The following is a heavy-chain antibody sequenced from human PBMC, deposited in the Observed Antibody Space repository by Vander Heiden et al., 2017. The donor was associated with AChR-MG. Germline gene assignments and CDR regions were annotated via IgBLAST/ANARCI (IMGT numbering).Heavy chain of an antibody. J-gene: IGHJ5*02. CDR3: ARLKGLLWFGDSRWFDP. CDR1: GGSFSGYY. D-gene: IGHD3-10*01. CDR2: INHSGST. Sequence: QVQLQQWGAGLLKPSETLSLTCAVYGGSFSGYYWSWIRQPPGKGLEWIGEINHSGSTNYNPSLKSRVTISVDTSKNQFSLKLSSVTAADTAVYYCARLKGLLWFGDSRWFDPWGQGTLVTVSS. V-gene: IGHV4-34*01.